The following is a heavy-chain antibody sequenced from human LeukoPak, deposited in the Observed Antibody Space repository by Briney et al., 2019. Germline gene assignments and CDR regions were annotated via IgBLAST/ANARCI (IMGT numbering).Heavy chain of an antibody. J-gene: IGHJ4*02. V-gene: IGHV4-59*01. D-gene: IGHD3-9*01. CDR2: IYYSGST. Sequence: SETLSLTCSVSGGSMSSCYWTWVRQPPGKGLEWIGYIYYSGSTNYNPSLKSRVTISIDTSKNQFSLRLNSVTAADTAVYYCARMPYDVLTGNYHVFDYWGQGTLVTVSS. CDR3: ARMPYDVLTGNYHVFDY. CDR1: GGSMSSCY.